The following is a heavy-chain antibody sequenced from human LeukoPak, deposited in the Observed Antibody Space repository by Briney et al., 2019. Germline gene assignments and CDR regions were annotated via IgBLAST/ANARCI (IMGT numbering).Heavy chain of an antibody. J-gene: IGHJ4*02. V-gene: IGHV4-4*02. CDR2: IYHSGST. D-gene: IGHD3-10*01. Sequence: PSGTLSLTCAVSGGSISSSNWWSWVRQPPGKGLEWIGEIYHSGSTNYNLSLKSRVTISVDKSKNQFSLKLSSVTAADTAVYYCARLYYYGSGSYWEWGQGTLVTVSS. CDR1: GGSISSSNW. CDR3: ARLYYYGSGSYWE.